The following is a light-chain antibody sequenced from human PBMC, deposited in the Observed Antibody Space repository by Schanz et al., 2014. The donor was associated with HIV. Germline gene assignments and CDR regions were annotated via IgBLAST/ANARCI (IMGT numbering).Light chain of an antibody. Sequence: QSALTQPRSVSGSPGQSVTISCTGTSSDVGGYNYVSWYQQHPRKAPKVLIYDVTKRPSGVPDRFSGSKSGKTASLTISGLQAEDEGDYYCCSYEGTYMAVVFGGGTKLTVL. CDR3: CSYEGTYMAVV. CDR2: DVT. J-gene: IGLJ2*01. V-gene: IGLV2-11*01. CDR1: SSDVGGYNY.